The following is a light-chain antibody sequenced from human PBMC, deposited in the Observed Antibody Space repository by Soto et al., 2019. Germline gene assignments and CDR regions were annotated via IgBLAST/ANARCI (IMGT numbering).Light chain of an antibody. Sequence: EMVLTQSPATLSLSPGERATLSCRASQSVSSYLAWYQQKPGQAPRLLIYDASTRATGIPARFSGSGSGTEFTLTISGLQSEDFALYYCQHYDNVPPWTFGQGTNVDIK. V-gene: IGKV3-15*01. CDR3: QHYDNVPPWT. CDR1: QSVSSY. J-gene: IGKJ1*01. CDR2: DAS.